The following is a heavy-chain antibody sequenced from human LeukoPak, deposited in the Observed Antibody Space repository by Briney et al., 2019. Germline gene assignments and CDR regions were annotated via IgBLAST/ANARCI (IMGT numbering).Heavy chain of an antibody. CDR3: APPPTPHYYGSGSGPLTAFDI. D-gene: IGHD3-10*01. V-gene: IGHV3-23*01. CDR2: ISGSGGST. Sequence: PGGSLRLSCAASGFTFSSYARSWVRQAPGKGLEWVSAISGSGGSTYYADSVKGRYTISGDNSKNTLYLQMNSMRAENTAVYYYAPPPTPHYYGSGSGPLTAFDIWGQETMVTVSS. CDR1: GFTFSSYA. J-gene: IGHJ3*02.